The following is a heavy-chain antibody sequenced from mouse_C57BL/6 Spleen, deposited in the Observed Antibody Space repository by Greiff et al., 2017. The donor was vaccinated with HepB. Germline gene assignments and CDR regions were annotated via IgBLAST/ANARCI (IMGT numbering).Heavy chain of an antibody. CDR3: ARNGNYQAWFGY. Sequence: VQLQQPGAELVRPGTSVKLSCKASGYTFTSYWMHWVKQRPGQGLEWIGVIDPSDSYTNYNQKFKGKATLTVDTSSSTAYMQRSSLTSEDSAVYYCARNGNYQAWFGYWGQGTLVTVAA. J-gene: IGHJ3*01. CDR1: GYTFTSYW. D-gene: IGHD2-1*01. CDR2: IDPSDSYT. V-gene: IGHV1-59*01.